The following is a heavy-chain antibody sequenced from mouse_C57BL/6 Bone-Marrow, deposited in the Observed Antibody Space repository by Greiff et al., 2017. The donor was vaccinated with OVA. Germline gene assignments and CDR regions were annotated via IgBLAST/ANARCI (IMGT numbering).Heavy chain of an antibody. CDR1: GYTFTDYY. CDR2: INPNNGGT. CDR3: ASGDGGDY. V-gene: IGHV1-26*01. Sequence: EVQLQQSGAELVKPGASVKMSCKASGYTFTDYYMNWVKQSPGQSLEWIGDINPNNGGTSYNQKFKGKATLTVDKSSSTAYMQLRSLTSEDSAVYYCASGDGGDYWGQGTTLTVSS. J-gene: IGHJ2*01. D-gene: IGHD3-3*01.